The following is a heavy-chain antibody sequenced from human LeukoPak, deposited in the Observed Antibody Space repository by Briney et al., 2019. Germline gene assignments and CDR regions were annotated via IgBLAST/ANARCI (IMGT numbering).Heavy chain of an antibody. D-gene: IGHD2-2*02. CDR2: IYTSGST. Sequence: PSETLSLTCTVSGGSISSGSYYWSWIRQPAGKGLEWIGRIYTSGSTNYNPSLKSRVTISVDTSKNQFSLKLSSVTAADTAVYYCARERDYTLYYSDYWGQGTLVTVSS. V-gene: IGHV4-61*02. CDR1: GGSISSGSYY. J-gene: IGHJ4*02. CDR3: ARERDYTLYYSDY.